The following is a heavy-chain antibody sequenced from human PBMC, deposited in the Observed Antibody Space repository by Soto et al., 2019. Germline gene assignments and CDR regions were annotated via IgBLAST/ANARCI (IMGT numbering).Heavy chain of an antibody. V-gene: IGHV2-5*02. D-gene: IGHD1-1*01. CDR2: IYWDDDR. CDR1: GFSLSTSGVG. CDR3: AHLRRTDDRIMTFYYAIDV. Sequence: SGPTLVNHTHTLTLTCTFSGFSLSTSGVGVSWVRQSPGKAPEWLTAIYWDDDRRYIPSLKNRLTITKDTSKNQVVLTMANMDPVDTATYYCAHLRRTDDRIMTFYYAIDVWGQGTTVSVSS. J-gene: IGHJ6*02.